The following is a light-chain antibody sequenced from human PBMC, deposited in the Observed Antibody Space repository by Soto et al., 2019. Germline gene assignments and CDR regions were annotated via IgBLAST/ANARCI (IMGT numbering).Light chain of an antibody. CDR1: SSDVGGYNY. V-gene: IGLV2-14*01. J-gene: IGLJ1*01. Sequence: QSVLTQSASVSGSPGQSITIPCTGTSSDVGGYNYVSWYQQHPGKAPKLMIYEVSHRPSGVSNRFSGSKSGNTASLTTSGLQAEDEADYYCSSYTTTNTYVFGTGTKLTVL. CDR2: EVS. CDR3: SSYTTTNTYV.